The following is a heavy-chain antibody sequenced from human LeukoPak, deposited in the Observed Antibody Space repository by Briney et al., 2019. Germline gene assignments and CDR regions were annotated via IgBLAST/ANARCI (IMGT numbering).Heavy chain of an antibody. CDR3: ARVGEVVTRRRYYYYYYMDV. D-gene: IGHD4-23*01. CDR1: GGSFSGYY. V-gene: IGHV4-34*01. J-gene: IGHJ6*03. CDR2: INHSGST. Sequence: SETLSLTCAVYGGSFSGYYWSWIRQPPGKGLEWIGEINHSGSTNYNPSLKSRVTISVDTSKNQFSLKLSSVTAADTAVYYCARVGEVVTRRRYYYYYYMDVWGKGTTVTVSS.